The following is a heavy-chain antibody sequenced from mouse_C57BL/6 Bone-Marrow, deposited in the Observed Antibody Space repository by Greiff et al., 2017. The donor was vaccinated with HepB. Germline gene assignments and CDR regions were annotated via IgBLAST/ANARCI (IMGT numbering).Heavy chain of an antibody. CDR1: GYAFSSSW. Sequence: VKLMESGPELVKPGASVKISCKASGYAFSSSWMNWVKQRPGKGLEWIGRIYPGDGDTNYNGKFKGKATLTADKSSSTAYMQLSSLTSEDSAVYFCARDSSGSAFAYWGQGTLVTVSA. CDR3: ARDSSGSAFAY. V-gene: IGHV1-82*01. D-gene: IGHD3-2*02. CDR2: IYPGDGDT. J-gene: IGHJ3*01.